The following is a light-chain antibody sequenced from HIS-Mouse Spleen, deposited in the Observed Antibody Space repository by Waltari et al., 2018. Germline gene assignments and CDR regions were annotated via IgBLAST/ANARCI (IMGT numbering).Light chain of an antibody. CDR3: MQALQTPLT. V-gene: IGKV2-28*01. CDR2: LCS. Sequence: DIVMTQSPLSLPVPPGEPASISCRSSPSLLHSNGYNYLDWYLQKPGQSPQLLIYLCSNRASGVPDRFSGSGSGTDFTLKISRVEAEDVGVYYCMQALQTPLTFGGGTKVEIK. J-gene: IGKJ4*01. CDR1: PSLLHSNGYNY.